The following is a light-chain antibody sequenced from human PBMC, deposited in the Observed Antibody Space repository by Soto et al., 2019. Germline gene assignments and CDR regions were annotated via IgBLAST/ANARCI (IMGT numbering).Light chain of an antibody. J-gene: IGKJ2*01. Sequence: EIVLTQSPGTLSLSPGERATLSCMASQTLTTRFLAWYQQKPGQAPRLLIYGASSRATGIPDRFSGSGSGTEYTLTISRLEPEDFAVYSCQQYADLPHTFGQGTTLEIK. CDR1: QTLTTRF. CDR3: QQYADLPHT. CDR2: GAS. V-gene: IGKV3-20*01.